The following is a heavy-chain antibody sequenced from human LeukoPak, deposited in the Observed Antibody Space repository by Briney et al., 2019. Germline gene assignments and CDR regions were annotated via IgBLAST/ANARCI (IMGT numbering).Heavy chain of an antibody. CDR2: IYHSGST. D-gene: IGHD5-24*01. J-gene: IGHJ4*02. CDR1: GGSISSSNW. Sequence: SGTLSLTCAVSGGSISSSNWWSWVRQPPGKGLEWIGEIYHSGSTNYNPSLKNRVTISVDTSKNQFSLKLSSVTAADTAVYYCARHVQEMGMGYWGQGTLVTVSS. V-gene: IGHV4-4*02. CDR3: ARHVQEMGMGY.